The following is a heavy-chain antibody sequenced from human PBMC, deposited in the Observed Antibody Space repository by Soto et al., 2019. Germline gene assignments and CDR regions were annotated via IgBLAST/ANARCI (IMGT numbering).Heavy chain of an antibody. J-gene: IGHJ4*02. D-gene: IGHD3-22*01. CDR2: IYCSEST. V-gene: IGHV4-59*01. Sequence: ETLSLTCTVSGGSISSYYWSWIRQPPGKGLEWIGYIYCSESTNYNPSLKSRVTISVDTSKNQFSLKLSSVTAADTAVYYCARMNYYDTSGYPFDYWGQGMMVTVSS. CDR3: ARMNYYDTSGYPFDY. CDR1: GGSISSYY.